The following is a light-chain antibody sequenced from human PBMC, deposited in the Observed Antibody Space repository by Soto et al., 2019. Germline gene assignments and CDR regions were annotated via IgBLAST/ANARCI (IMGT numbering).Light chain of an antibody. CDR1: RSLLSISNNKDH. V-gene: IGKV4-1*01. Sequence: DIVLTPSPDSLAVSLGERATITCKSIRSLLSISNNKDHLAWYQQKPGQPPKLLINWSSIRESGVPDRFSGSGSGSDFTLTISSLQSEDVAVYICHKYYDLPTFGQGTDVHIK. J-gene: IGKJ1*01. CDR3: HKYYDLPT. CDR2: WSS.